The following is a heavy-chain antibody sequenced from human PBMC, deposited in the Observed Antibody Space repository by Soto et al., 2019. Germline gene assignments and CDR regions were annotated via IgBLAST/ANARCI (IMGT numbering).Heavy chain of an antibody. V-gene: IGHV1-69*13. Sequence: SVKVSFNASGGTFISYAIIWVRQAPGQGLEWMGGIIPIFGTANYAQKFQGRVTITADESTSTAYMELSSLRSEDTAVYYCARVSGYDYPTSYGMDVWGQGTTVNVSS. CDR1: GGTFISYA. CDR3: ARVSGYDYPTSYGMDV. CDR2: IIPIFGTA. J-gene: IGHJ6*02. D-gene: IGHD5-12*01.